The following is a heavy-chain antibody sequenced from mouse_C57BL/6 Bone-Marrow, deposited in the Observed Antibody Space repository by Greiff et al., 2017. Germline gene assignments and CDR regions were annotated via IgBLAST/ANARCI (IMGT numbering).Heavy chain of an antibody. CDR1: GYAFSSYW. D-gene: IGHD1-1*01. J-gene: IGHJ4*01. CDR2: FYPGDGDT. Sequence: QVLLQQSGAELVKPGASVKISCKASGYAFSSYWLNWVKQRPGKGLVWIGQFYPGDGDTNYNGKFKGKATLTADKSSSTAYMQLSSLTSEDSAVYFCARFTTSYAMDYWGQGTSVTVSS. V-gene: IGHV1-80*01. CDR3: ARFTTSYAMDY.